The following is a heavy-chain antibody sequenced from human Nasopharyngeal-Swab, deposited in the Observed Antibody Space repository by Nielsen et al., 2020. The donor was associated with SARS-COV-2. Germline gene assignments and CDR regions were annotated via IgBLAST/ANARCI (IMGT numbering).Heavy chain of an antibody. CDR3: ARDQLDHPYDYVWGTYRYTYFDY. D-gene: IGHD3-16*02. Sequence: GGSLRLSCAASGFTFSSYWMSWVRQAPGKGLEWVATIKQDGSEKYSVDSVKGRFTISRGNAKNSLYLQMNSLRAEDTAVYYCARDQLDHPYDYVWGTYRYTYFDYWGQGTLVTVSS. CDR2: IKQDGSEK. J-gene: IGHJ4*02. CDR1: GFTFSSYW. V-gene: IGHV3-7*01.